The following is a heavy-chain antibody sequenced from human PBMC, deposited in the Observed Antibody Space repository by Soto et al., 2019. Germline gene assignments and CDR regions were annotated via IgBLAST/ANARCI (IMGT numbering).Heavy chain of an antibody. J-gene: IGHJ3*02. CDR3: AREKPYGSGSLHDAFDM. CDR1: GDSISSSGYY. CDR2: IYYSGST. V-gene: IGHV4-31*03. D-gene: IGHD3-10*01. Sequence: QVQLQESGPGLVKASQTLSLTCTVSGDSISSSGYYWSWIRHHPGKGLEWIGYIYYSGSTYYNPSLKSRVTISADTSKNQLSLKLSSVTAADTAVYYCAREKPYGSGSLHDAFDMWGQGTMVTVSS.